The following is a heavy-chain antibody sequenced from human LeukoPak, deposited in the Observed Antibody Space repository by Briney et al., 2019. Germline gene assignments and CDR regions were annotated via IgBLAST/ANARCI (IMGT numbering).Heavy chain of an antibody. CDR1: GYTFTSYY. V-gene: IGHV1-46*01. Sequence: GASVKVSCKASGYTFTSYYMHWVRQAPGQGLEWMGIFNPSGGSTSYAQKFQGRVTMTRDTSTSTVYMELSSLRSEDTAVYYCARDAGYNWNDGVGTYYYYYMDVWGKGTTVTVSS. CDR2: FNPSGGST. J-gene: IGHJ6*03. D-gene: IGHD1-1*01. CDR3: ARDAGYNWNDGVGTYYYYYMDV.